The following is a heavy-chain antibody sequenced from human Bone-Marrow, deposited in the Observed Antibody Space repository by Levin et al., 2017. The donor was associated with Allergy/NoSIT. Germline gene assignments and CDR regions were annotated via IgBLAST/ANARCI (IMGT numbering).Heavy chain of an antibody. J-gene: IGHJ4*02. V-gene: IGHV1-69*10. Sequence: SVKVSCKLSGGSFSSSGISWVRQAPGQGLEWIGGFIPVLQTSNFTQKFQGRLTMTADTSTNTAYLDLTDLRSEDTAVYYCATDTDGYNTGWYYFDYWGQGSLVTVSS. CDR1: GGSFSSSG. D-gene: IGHD6-19*01. CDR2: FIPVLQTS. CDR3: ATDTDGYNTGWYYFDY.